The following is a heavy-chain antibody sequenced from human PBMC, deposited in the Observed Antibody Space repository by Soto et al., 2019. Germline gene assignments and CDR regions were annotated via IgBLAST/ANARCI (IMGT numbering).Heavy chain of an antibody. D-gene: IGHD3-3*01. CDR1: GYSIPSVGYS. CDR2: IYHTGTT. Sequence: TLPLTCGVSGYSIPSVGYSWSWIRQPPGKALEWIGYIYHTGTTYYTAALKSRVTISLDRSKNQISLSLNSVTAADTAVYYGVATVFGDDYHDALEVWGQGPSV. CDR3: VATVFGDDYHDALEV. V-gene: IGHV4-30-2*01. J-gene: IGHJ6*02.